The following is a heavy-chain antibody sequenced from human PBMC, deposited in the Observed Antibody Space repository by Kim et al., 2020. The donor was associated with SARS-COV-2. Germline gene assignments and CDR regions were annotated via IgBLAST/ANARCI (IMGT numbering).Heavy chain of an antibody. CDR1: GGSISSSSYY. D-gene: IGHD3-10*01. CDR3: AVRIAMVRGYKY. J-gene: IGHJ4*02. V-gene: IGHV4-39*01. Sequence: SETLSLTCTVSGGSISSSSYYWGWIRQPPGKGLEWIGSIYYSGSTYYNPSLKSRVTISVDTSKNQFSLKLSSVTAADTAVYYCAVRIAMVRGYKYWGQGTLVTVSS. CDR2: IYYSGST.